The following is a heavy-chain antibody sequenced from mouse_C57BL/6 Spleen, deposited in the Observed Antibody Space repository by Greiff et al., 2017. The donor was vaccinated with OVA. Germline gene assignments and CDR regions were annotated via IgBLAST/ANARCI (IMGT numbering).Heavy chain of an antibody. J-gene: IGHJ2*01. V-gene: IGHV1-64*01. D-gene: IGHD2-5*01. Sequence: QVQLQQPGAELVKPGASVKLSCKASGYTFTSYWMHWVKQRPGQGLEWIGMIHPNSGGTNYKEKFKSKATLTVDKSSSTAYLQLSSLTSEDSAVYYCVYYSNYFDHWGQGTTLTVSS. CDR2: IHPNSGGT. CDR1: GYTFTSYW. CDR3: VYYSNYFDH.